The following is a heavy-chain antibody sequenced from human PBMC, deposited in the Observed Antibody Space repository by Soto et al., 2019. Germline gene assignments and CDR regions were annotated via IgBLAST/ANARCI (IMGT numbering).Heavy chain of an antibody. V-gene: IGHV3-15*01. CDR2: IKSKTDGGAR. CDR3: VEGWNDF. J-gene: IGHJ4*02. Sequence: EVQLVESGGDLVEPGGSLRLSCVTSEFMFSSAWMSWVRQAPGKGLEWVGRIKSKTDGGARDYAAPVNGRFSISRDDSKSTLYLQMNSLRAEDTALYYCVEGWNDFWGQGTLVTVSS. D-gene: IGHD1-1*01. CDR1: EFMFSSAW.